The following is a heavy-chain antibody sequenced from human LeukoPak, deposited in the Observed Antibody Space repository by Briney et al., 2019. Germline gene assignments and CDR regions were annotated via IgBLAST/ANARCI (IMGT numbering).Heavy chain of an antibody. D-gene: IGHD2-15*01. J-gene: IGHJ6*02. CDR3: ARGDKDYYYGMDV. CDR1: EFTFSDYY. Sequence: PGGSLRLSCAASEFTFSDYYMRWIRQAPGKGLEWVSYISSNGSTIYYADSVKGRFTISRDNAKNSLYLQMNSLRAEDTAVYYWARGDKDYYYGMDVGGQGTTVTVSS. CDR2: ISSNGSTI. V-gene: IGHV3-11*01.